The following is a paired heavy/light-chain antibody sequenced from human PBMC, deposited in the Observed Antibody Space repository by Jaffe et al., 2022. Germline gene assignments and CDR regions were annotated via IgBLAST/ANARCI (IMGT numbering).Light chain of an antibody. J-gene: IGKJ1*01. CDR2: AAS. V-gene: IGKV1-8*01. Sequence: AIRMTQSPSSLSASTGDRVTITCRASQGISSYLAWYQQKPGKAPKLLIYAASTLQSGVPSRFSGSGSGTDFTLTISCLQSEDFATYYCQQYYSSVTFGQGTKVEIK. CDR3: QQYYSSVT. CDR1: QGISSY.
Heavy chain of an antibody. V-gene: IGHV3-23*01. Sequence: EVQLLESGGGLVQPGGSLRLSCAASGFTFSSYAMSWVRQAPGKGLEWVSAISGSGGSTYYADSVKGRFTISRDNSKNTLYLQMNSLRAEDTAVYYCAKDDVYSSSSANDYWGQGTLVTVSS. CDR1: GFTFSSYA. CDR3: AKDDVYSSSSANDY. J-gene: IGHJ4*02. CDR2: ISGSGGST. D-gene: IGHD6-6*01.